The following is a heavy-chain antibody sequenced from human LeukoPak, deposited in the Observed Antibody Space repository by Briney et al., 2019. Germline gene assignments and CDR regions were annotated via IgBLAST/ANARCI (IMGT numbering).Heavy chain of an antibody. CDR2: TYYRSKWYN. CDR3: ARAGGDSWYFDY. D-gene: IGHD2-21*02. V-gene: IGHV6-1*01. J-gene: IGHJ4*02. CDR1: GDSVSSNSAA. Sequence: SQTLSLTCAISGDSVSSNSAAWNWIRQSPSRGLEWLGRTYYRSKWYNDYAISVKSRLTINPDTSKNQFSLQLNSATPEDTAVYYCARAGGDSWYFDYWGQGTLVTVSS.